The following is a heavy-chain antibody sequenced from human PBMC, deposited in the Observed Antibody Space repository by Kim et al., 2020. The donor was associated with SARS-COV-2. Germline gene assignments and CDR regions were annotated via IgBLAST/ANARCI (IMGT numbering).Heavy chain of an antibody. CDR2: VYVLNGNT. J-gene: IGHJ5*02. CDR3: VRDDEDWSGDP. Sequence: ASVKVSCKASGYIFTKHNFHWVRQAPGQGLEWMGLVYVLNGNTEYSQKFQGRVTITRDISARTAYMELSSLRPEDTAVYYCVRDDEDWSGDPWGQGTLVTVSS. D-gene: IGHD3-9*01. V-gene: IGHV1-3*01. CDR1: GYIFTKHN.